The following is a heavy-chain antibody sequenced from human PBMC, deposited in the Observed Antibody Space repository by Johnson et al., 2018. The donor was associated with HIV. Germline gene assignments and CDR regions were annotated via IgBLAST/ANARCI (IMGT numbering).Heavy chain of an antibody. D-gene: IGHD3-10*01. V-gene: IGHV3-30*02. Sequence: VQLVESGGGVVQPGRSLRLSCAASGFTFSSYGMHWVRQAPGTGLEWVAFLRYDGSNKYYADSVTGRFTISRDNSKNTLYLQMNSLRPEDSAVYYCATLWFGEVSVYDAFDVWGQGTMVTVSS. J-gene: IGHJ3*01. CDR3: ATLWFGEVSVYDAFDV. CDR1: GFTFSSYG. CDR2: LRYDGSNK.